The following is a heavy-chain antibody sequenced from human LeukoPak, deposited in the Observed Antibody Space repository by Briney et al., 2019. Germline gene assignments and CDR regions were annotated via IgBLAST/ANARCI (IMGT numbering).Heavy chain of an antibody. D-gene: IGHD1-26*01. CDR1: GGSISSGSCY. CDR3: ARGLNSGSYGN. V-gene: IGHV4-61*02. Sequence: SQTLSLTCTVSGGSISSGSCYWSWIRQPAGKGLEWIGRIYTSGSTNYNPSLKSRVTISVDTSKNQFSLKLSSVTAADTAVYYCARGLNSGSYGNWGQGTLVTVSS. J-gene: IGHJ4*02. CDR2: IYTSGST.